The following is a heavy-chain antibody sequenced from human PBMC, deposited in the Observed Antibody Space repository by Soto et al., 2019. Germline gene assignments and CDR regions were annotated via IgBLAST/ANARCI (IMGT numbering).Heavy chain of an antibody. J-gene: IGHJ4*02. V-gene: IGHV4-30-2*01. CDR3: ARRALFPAY. Sequence: QLQLQESGSGLVKPSQTLSLTCAVSGGSTSSGGYSWSWLRQPPGKGLEWIGYISHSGSTYYNPSLTTRVTTSVHTSTTQFSLMLSSVTAADTAVYYSARRALFPAYLRQSTLLTVSS. CDR1: GGSTSSGGYS. CDR2: ISHSGST.